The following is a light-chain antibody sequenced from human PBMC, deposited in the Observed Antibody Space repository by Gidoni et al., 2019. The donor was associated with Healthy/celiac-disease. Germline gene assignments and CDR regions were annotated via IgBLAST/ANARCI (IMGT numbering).Light chain of an antibody. V-gene: IGKV4-1*01. J-gene: IGKJ1*01. Sequence: DIMMTQSPDYLAGSLGERATINCKSSQSVLYSSNNRNYLAWYQQKPGQPPKLLIYWASTRESGVPDRFSGSGSGTDFTLTISSLQAEDVAVYYCQQYYSSPWTFGQGTKVEIK. CDR3: QQYYSSPWT. CDR1: QSVLYSSNNRNY. CDR2: WAS.